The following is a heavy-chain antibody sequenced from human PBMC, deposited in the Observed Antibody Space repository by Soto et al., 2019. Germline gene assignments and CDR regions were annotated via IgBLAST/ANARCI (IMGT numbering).Heavy chain of an antibody. J-gene: IGHJ4*02. CDR1: GGSFSDNY. CDR3: AHHSGRAFDY. Sequence: QVQLQQWGAGLLQPSETLSLTCDVSGGSFSDNYWIWIPQPPGEGLEWIGEIKDSGYTKFNPSLKSRVTMSVDTSKHQFSLKLSSVTAADTAVYYCAHHSGRAFDYWGRGTLVTVSS. D-gene: IGHD6-19*01. V-gene: IGHV4-34*01. CDR2: IKDSGYT.